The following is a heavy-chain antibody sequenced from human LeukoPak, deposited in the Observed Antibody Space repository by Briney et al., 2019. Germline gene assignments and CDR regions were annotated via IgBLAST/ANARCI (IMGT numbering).Heavy chain of an antibody. CDR3: ASPAAALNNWFDP. D-gene: IGHD2-2*01. J-gene: IGHJ5*02. CDR1: GGSISSSSYY. Sequence: PSETLSLTCTVSGGSISSSSYYWGWIRQPPGKGLEWIGSIYYSGSTYYNPSLKSRVTISVDTSKHQFSLKLSSVTAADTAVYYCASPAAALNNWFDPWGQGILVTVSS. V-gene: IGHV4-39*07. CDR2: IYYSGST.